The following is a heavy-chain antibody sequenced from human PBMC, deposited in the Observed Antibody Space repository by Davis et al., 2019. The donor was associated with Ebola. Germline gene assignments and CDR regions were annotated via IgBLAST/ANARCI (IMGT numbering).Heavy chain of an antibody. CDR3: ARGPPYYDSSGSYDW. CDR1: GGSITSNKW. D-gene: IGHD3-22*01. Sequence: PSETLSLTCGVSGGSITSNKWWNWVRQSPGKGLEWIAEIHYSGNINYNPSLKSRVTISVDTSKNQFFLKLSSVTDADTAVYYCARGPPYYDSSGSYDWWGQGALVTVSS. CDR2: IHYSGNI. V-gene: IGHV4-4*02. J-gene: IGHJ4*02.